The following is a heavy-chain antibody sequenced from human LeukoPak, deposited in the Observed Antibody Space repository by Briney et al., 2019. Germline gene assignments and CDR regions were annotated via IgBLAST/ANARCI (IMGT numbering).Heavy chain of an antibody. Sequence: GGSPRLSRAASGFTFCSFEMNWVRQAPGKGLEWVLYISSSGSTIYYADSVKGRFTISRDNAKNSLYLQMNSLIAEDTAVYYCARMWIPYYFDYWGQGTLVTVSS. CDR2: ISSSGSTI. D-gene: IGHD5-18*01. V-gene: IGHV3-48*03. CDR1: GFTFCSFE. CDR3: ARMWIPYYFDY. J-gene: IGHJ4*02.